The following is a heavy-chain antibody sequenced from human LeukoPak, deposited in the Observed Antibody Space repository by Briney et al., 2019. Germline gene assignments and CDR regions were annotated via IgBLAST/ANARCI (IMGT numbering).Heavy chain of an antibody. Sequence: GGFLRLSSAASGFTFGNSWVHWVRQAPGKGLVWVSLINADGSTATYADSVKGRFTISRDNARNTLSLQMNSLTIEDTAVYYCVVVVEPPDSDGFDVWGQGTMITVSS. CDR3: VVVVEPPDSDGFDV. V-gene: IGHV3-74*01. J-gene: IGHJ3*01. CDR2: INADGSTA. D-gene: IGHD1-14*01. CDR1: GFTFGNSW.